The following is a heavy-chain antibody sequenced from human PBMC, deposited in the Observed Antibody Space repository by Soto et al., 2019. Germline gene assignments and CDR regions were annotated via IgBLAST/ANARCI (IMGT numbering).Heavy chain of an antibody. CDR3: ARGSDFLYYYGMDV. V-gene: IGHV4-61*08. J-gene: IGHJ6*02. Sequence: SETQSLPCGVSGGSISSGGYSWRWVRQPPGKGLEWIGYIYHSGSTNYNPSLKSRVTISVDTSKNQFSLKLSSVTAADTAVYYCARGSDFLYYYGMDVWGQGTTVTVSS. CDR2: IYHSGST. CDR1: GGSISSGGYS. D-gene: IGHD5-12*01.